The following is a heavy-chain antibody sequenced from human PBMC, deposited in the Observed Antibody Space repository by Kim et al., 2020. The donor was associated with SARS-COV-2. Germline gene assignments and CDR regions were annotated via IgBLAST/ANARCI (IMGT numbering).Heavy chain of an antibody. D-gene: IGHD3-3*01. CDR3: ARDDFWSGDPIDY. CDR1: GGSISSSSYY. J-gene: IGHJ4*02. CDR2: IYYSGST. Sequence: SETLSLTCTVSGGSISSSSYYWGWIRQPPGKGLEWIGSIYYSGSTYYNPSLKSRVTISVDTSKNQFSLKLSSVTAADTAVYYCARDDFWSGDPIDYCGQGTLVTVSS. V-gene: IGHV4-39*07.